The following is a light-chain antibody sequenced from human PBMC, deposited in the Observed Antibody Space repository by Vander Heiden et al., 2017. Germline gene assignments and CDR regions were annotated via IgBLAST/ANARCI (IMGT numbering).Light chain of an antibody. Sequence: HSALTHPASLSGSPGQSITISCTGTSSDVGGYNYVSWYQQHPGKAPKLMIYEVSNRPSGVSNRFSGSKSGNTASLTISGLQAEDEADYYCSSYTRSSTFVFGGGTKLTVL. CDR3: SSYTRSSTFV. V-gene: IGLV2-14*01. CDR2: EVS. CDR1: SSDVGGYNY. J-gene: IGLJ2*01.